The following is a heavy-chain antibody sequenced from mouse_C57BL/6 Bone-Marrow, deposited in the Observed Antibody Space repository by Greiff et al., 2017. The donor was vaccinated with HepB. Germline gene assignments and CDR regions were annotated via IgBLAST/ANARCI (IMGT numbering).Heavy chain of an antibody. J-gene: IGHJ4*01. Sequence: EVQLQQSGAELVRPGASVKLSCTASGFNIKDDYMHWVKQRPEQGLEWIGWIDPENGDTEYASKFQGKATVTADTSSNTAYLQLSSLTSEDTAVYYCTTDAMDYWGQGTSVTVSS. V-gene: IGHV14-4*01. CDR2: IDPENGDT. CDR1: GFNIKDDY. CDR3: TTDAMDY.